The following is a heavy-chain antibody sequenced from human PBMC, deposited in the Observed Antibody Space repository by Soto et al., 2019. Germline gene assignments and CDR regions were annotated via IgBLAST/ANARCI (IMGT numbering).Heavy chain of an antibody. CDR1: GGSLSSGNFY. Sequence: QVQLQESGPGLVRPSQTLSLTCAVSGGSLSSGNFYWNWIRQHPGKGLEWIGYIYYSGSTYYNPSLNSRVTISVDTSNNQFSLKLGSVTAADTAVSYCAREVPAAMGGVPYYYMDVWGKGTTVTVSS. D-gene: IGHD2-2*01. CDR3: AREVPAAMGGVPYYYMDV. J-gene: IGHJ6*03. V-gene: IGHV4-31*11. CDR2: IYYSGST.